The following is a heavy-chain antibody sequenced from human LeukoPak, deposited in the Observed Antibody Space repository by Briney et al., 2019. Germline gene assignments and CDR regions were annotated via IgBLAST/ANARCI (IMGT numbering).Heavy chain of an antibody. CDR2: INPNSGGT. D-gene: IGHD1-14*01. CDR3: ARDIRIGGYADNRPFDP. CDR1: GYTFTGYY. V-gene: IGHV1-2*02. J-gene: IGHJ5*02. Sequence: ASVKVSCKASGYTFTGYYMHWVRQAPGQGLEWMGWINPNSGGTNYAQKLQGRVTMTTDTSTSTAYMELRSLRSDDTAVYYCARDIRIGGYADNRPFDPWGQGTLVTVSS.